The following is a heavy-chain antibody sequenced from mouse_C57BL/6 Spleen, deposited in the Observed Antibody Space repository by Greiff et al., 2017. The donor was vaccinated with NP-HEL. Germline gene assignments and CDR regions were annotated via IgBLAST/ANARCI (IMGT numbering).Heavy chain of an antibody. D-gene: IGHD4-1*01. Sequence: QVHVKQSGAELARPGASVKLSCKASGYTFTSYGISWVKQRTGQGLEWIGEIYPRSGNTYYNEKFKGKATLTADKSSSTAYMELRSLTSEDSAVYFCARWGSGAMDYWGQGTSVTVSS. CDR1: GYTFTSYG. CDR3: ARWGSGAMDY. J-gene: IGHJ4*01. V-gene: IGHV1-81*01. CDR2: IYPRSGNT.